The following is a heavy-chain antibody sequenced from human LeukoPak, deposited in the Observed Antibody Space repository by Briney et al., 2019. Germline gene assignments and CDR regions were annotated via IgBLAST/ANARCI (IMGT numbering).Heavy chain of an antibody. CDR1: GGTFSSYA. CDR2: IIPIFGTA. CDR3: ARAGGWAREDYKADAFDI. J-gene: IGHJ3*02. D-gene: IGHD6-19*01. Sequence: SVKVSCKASGGTFSSYAISWVRQAPGQGLEWMGGIIPIFGTANYAQKFQGRVTITADESTSTAYMELSSLRSDDTAVYYCARAGGWAREDYKADAFDIWGQGTMVTVSS. V-gene: IGHV1-69*13.